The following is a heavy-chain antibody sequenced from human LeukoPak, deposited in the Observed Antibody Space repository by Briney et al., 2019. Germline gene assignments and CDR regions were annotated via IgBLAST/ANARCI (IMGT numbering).Heavy chain of an antibody. D-gene: IGHD3-16*02. CDR3: ARRGYDYVWGSYRQDYYFDY. CDR1: GGSISSSSYY. J-gene: IGHJ4*02. CDR2: IYYSGST. Sequence: SETLSLTCTVSGGSISSSSYYWGGIRQPPGKGLEWIGSIYYSGSTYYNPSLKSRVTISVDTSKNQFSLKLSSVTAADTAVYYCARRGYDYVWGSYRQDYYFDYWGQGTLVTVSS. V-gene: IGHV4-39*01.